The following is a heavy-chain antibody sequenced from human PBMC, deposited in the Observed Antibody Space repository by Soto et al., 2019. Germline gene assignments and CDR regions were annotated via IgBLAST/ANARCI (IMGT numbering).Heavy chain of an antibody. CDR3: ARSPGTWRLDL. D-gene: IGHD6-13*01. Sequence: PSETPSLTCAVFSDSVTSGNWWSWVRQPPGKGLEWIAEIYHIGYTNYNPSLRSRVTISVDKSNNLVSLKLTSVTAADTAIYYCARSPGTWRLDLWGQGALVTVSS. CDR2: IYHIGYT. V-gene: IGHV4-4*02. J-gene: IGHJ5*02. CDR1: SDSVTSGNW.